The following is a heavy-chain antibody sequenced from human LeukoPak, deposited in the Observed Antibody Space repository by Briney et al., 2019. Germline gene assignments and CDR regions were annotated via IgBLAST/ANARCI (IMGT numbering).Heavy chain of an antibody. J-gene: IGHJ3*02. CDR3: ARAYYYGSGYAFDI. CDR1: GFTFSRYA. CDR2: ISYDGSNK. V-gene: IGHV3-30*04. D-gene: IGHD3-10*01. Sequence: GRSLRLSCAASGFTFSRYAMHGVRQAPGKGLEGVAVISYDGSNKYYADSVKGRFTISRENSKNTLYLQMNSLRAEDTAVYYCARAYYYGSGYAFDIWGQGTMVTVSS.